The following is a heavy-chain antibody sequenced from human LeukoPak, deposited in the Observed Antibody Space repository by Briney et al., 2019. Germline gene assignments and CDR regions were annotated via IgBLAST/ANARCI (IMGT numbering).Heavy chain of an antibody. Sequence: GGSLRLSCAASGFTFSSYSMNWVRQAPGKGLEWVSSISSSSSYIYYADSVKGRFTISRDNAKNSLYLQMNSLRAEDTAVYYCARWGGYGDYASSYWGQGTLLTVSS. V-gene: IGHV3-21*01. CDR3: ARWGGYGDYASSY. J-gene: IGHJ4*02. D-gene: IGHD4-17*01. CDR1: GFTFSSYS. CDR2: ISSSSSYI.